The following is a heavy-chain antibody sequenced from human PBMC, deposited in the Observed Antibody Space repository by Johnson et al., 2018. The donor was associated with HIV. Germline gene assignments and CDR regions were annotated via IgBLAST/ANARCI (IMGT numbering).Heavy chain of an antibody. CDR3: VRTSCTGARCLGYDPFDV. J-gene: IGHJ3*01. CDR1: GFTFSDHW. Sequence: VQLVESGGGVVQPGRSLRLSCGASGFTFSDHWMQWVRQAPGKGLVWVSRINGDGSRTSYADSVKGRFTIARDNAKNTLFLEMKSLGAEDTAVYYCVRTSCTGARCLGYDPFDVWGQGTMVTVSS. D-gene: IGHD3-16*01. V-gene: IGHV3-74*02. CDR2: INGDGSRT.